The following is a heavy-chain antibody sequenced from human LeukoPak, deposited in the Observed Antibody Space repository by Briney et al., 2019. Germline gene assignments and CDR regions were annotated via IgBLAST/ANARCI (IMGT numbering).Heavy chain of an antibody. CDR2: ISSSSSTI. CDR1: GFTFSSYS. Sequence: GGSLRLSCAASGFTFSSYSMNWVRQAPGKGLEWVSYISSSSSTIYYADSVKGRFTISRDNAKNSLYLQMNSLRAEDTAVYYCAKRGYQGYWGQGTLVTVSS. J-gene: IGHJ4*02. V-gene: IGHV3-48*01. D-gene: IGHD2-2*01. CDR3: AKRGYQGY.